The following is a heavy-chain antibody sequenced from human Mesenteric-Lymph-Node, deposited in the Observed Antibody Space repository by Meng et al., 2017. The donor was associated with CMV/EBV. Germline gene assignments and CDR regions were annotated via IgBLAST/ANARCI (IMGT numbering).Heavy chain of an antibody. Sequence: GESLKISCAASGFTFSGSAMHWVRQASGKGLEWVGRIRSKANSYATAYAASVKGRFTISRDNFKDTLYLQMNSLRAEDTAVYYCAKPYYGGNYYWFFDLWGRGTLVTVSS. J-gene: IGHJ2*01. D-gene: IGHD4/OR15-4a*01. V-gene: IGHV3-73*01. CDR2: IRSKANSYAT. CDR1: GFTFSGSA. CDR3: AKPYYGGNYYWFFDL.